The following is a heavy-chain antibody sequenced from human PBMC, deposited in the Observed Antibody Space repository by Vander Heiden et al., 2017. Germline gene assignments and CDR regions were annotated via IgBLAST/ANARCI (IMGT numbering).Heavy chain of an antibody. D-gene: IGHD3-22*01. CDR3: ATGWDRITMIVENAFDI. J-gene: IGHJ3*02. CDR1: GFTFADYA. Sequence: EVQLVESGGGLVQPGRSLRLSCAASGFTFADYAMHWVRQAPGKGLEWVSGISWNSGSIGYADSVKGRFTISRDNAKNSLYLQMNSLRAEDTALYYCATGWDRITMIVENAFDIWGQGTMVTVSS. V-gene: IGHV3-9*01. CDR2: ISWNSGSI.